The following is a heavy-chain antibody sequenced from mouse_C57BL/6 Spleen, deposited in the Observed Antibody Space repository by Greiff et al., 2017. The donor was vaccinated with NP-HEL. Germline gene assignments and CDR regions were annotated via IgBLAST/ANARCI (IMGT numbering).Heavy chain of an antibody. D-gene: IGHD2-4*01. Sequence: QVQLQQSGAELVKPGASVKISCKASGYAFSSYWMNWVKQRPGKGLEWIGQIYPGDGDTNYNGKFKGKATLTADKSSSTAYMQLSSLTSEYSAVYFCARSIYYDYQAWFAYWGQGTLVTVSA. CDR1: GYAFSSYW. V-gene: IGHV1-80*01. J-gene: IGHJ3*01. CDR2: IYPGDGDT. CDR3: ARSIYYDYQAWFAY.